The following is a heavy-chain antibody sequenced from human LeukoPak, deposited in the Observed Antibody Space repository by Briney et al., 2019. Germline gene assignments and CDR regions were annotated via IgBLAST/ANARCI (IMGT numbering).Heavy chain of an antibody. CDR1: GYTFTSYD. J-gene: IGHJ3*02. D-gene: IGHD1-26*01. CDR3: ARGSVYSWDAFDI. V-gene: IGHV1-8*03. Sequence: ASVKVSCKASGYTFTSYDINWVRQATGQGLEWMGWMNPNSGNTGYAQKFQGRVTITRNTSISTAYMELSSLRSEDTAVYYCARGSVYSWDAFDIWGQGTMVTVSS. CDR2: MNPNSGNT.